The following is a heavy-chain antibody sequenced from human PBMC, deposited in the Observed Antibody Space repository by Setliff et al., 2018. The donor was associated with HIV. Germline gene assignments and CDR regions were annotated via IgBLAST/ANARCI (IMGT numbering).Heavy chain of an antibody. Sequence: GASVKVSCKTSGYSVATHGLSWVRQAPGEGLEWMGWISAYTGNTNYAQKFHGRVSMTTDSSTSTGYMELTSLRSDDTAVYYCARGVGTTSNYYYMDVWGKGTTVTVSS. CDR3: ARGVGTTSNYYYMDV. V-gene: IGHV1-18*01. CDR1: GYSVATHG. J-gene: IGHJ6*03. D-gene: IGHD1-7*01. CDR2: ISAYTGNT.